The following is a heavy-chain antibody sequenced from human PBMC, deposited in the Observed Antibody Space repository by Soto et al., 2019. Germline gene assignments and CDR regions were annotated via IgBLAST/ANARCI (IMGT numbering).Heavy chain of an antibody. J-gene: IGHJ4*02. CDR2: FDPEDGET. Sequence: ASVKVSCKVSGYTLTELSMHWVRQAPGKGLEWMGGFDPEDGETIYAQKFQGRVTMTEDTSTDTAYMELSSLRSEDTAVYYCATSPAYRAAAGNLGYWGQGTLVTVSS. CDR3: ATSPAYRAAAGNLGY. CDR1: GYTLTELS. V-gene: IGHV1-24*01. D-gene: IGHD6-13*01.